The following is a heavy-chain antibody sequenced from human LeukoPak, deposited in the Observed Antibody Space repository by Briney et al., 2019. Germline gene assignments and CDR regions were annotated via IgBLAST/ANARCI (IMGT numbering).Heavy chain of an antibody. J-gene: IGHJ4*02. Sequence: ASVKVACNASGYTFTGYDMHWVRQAPGHRLAWMGLINPNSGGTNYAQKFQGRVTMTRFTSISRAFMALSRLRSYYPEYINCAREPIAVAAIDYGGQGTLVTVSS. V-gene: IGHV1-2*02. CDR1: GYTFTGYD. CDR3: AREPIAVAAIDY. D-gene: IGHD6-19*01. CDR2: INPNSGGT.